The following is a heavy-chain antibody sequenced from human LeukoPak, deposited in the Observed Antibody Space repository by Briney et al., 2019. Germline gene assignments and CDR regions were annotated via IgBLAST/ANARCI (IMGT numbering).Heavy chain of an antibody. CDR1: GFTFSWYG. J-gene: IGHJ4*02. Sequence: PGGSLRLSCLGSGFTFSWYGMNWVRQAPGRGLEYVSAISKNGGNTYYVDPVKGRFTISRDNSKNTLYLQMNSLRVEDTAVYFCVKDLSDRDVDYWGQGTLVTVSS. CDR3: VKDLSDRDVDY. CDR2: ISKNGGNT. V-gene: IGHV3-64D*06. D-gene: IGHD2-21*02.